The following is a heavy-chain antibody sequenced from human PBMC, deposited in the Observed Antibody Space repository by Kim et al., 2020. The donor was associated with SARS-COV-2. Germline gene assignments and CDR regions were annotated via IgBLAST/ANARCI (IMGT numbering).Heavy chain of an antibody. V-gene: IGHV3-30*18. CDR2: ISYGGSNK. CDR3: AKDTWGSYCGGDCYSRTNWFDP. CDR1: GFTFSSYG. J-gene: IGHJ5*02. D-gene: IGHD2-21*02. Sequence: GGSLRLSCAASGFTFSSYGMHWVRQAPGKGLEWVAVISYGGSNKYYADSVKGRFTISRDNSKNTLYLQMNSLRAEDTAVYYCAKDTWGSYCGGDCYSRTNWFDPWGQGTLVTVSS.